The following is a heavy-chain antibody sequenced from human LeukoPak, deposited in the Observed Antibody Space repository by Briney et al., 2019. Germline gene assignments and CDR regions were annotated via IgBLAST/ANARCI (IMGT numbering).Heavy chain of an antibody. D-gene: IGHD1-7*01. CDR1: GFTFSSYS. J-gene: IGHJ3*02. V-gene: IGHV3-48*01. CDR3: AKDLELRAFDI. Sequence: GGSLRLSCAASGFTFSSYSMNWVRQAPGKGLEWVSYISSSSSTIYYADSVKGRFTISRDNSKNTLYLQMNSLRAEDTAVYYCAKDLELRAFDIWGQGTMVTVSS. CDR2: ISSSSSTI.